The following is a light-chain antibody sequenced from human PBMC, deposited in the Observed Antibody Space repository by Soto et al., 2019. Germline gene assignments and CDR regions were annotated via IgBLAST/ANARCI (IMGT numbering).Light chain of an antibody. J-gene: IGKJ1*01. Sequence: DIQMTQSPSSLSASVGDRVTITCRASQSIAIYLNWYQQKPGKAPKLLIYAASSLQSDVPSRFSGSGSGTDFTLTISSLQPEDFATYYCQQSYGTPKTFGQGTKVDIK. V-gene: IGKV1-39*01. CDR3: QQSYGTPKT. CDR2: AAS. CDR1: QSIAIY.